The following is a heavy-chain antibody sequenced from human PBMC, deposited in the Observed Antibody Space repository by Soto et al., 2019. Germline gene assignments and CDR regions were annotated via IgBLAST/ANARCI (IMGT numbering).Heavy chain of an antibody. D-gene: IGHD3-10*01. CDR3: AKGGAYYCGSGSPLDAFDI. J-gene: IGHJ3*02. Sequence: EVQLLESGGGLVQPGGSLRLACAASGFTFSSYAMSWVRQAPGKGLEWVSAISASGGSTYYADSVKGRFTISRDNSKNSLDLQMNSLRAEDTAVYYCAKGGAYYCGSGSPLDAFDIWGQGTMVTVSS. CDR2: ISASGGST. CDR1: GFTFSSYA. V-gene: IGHV3-23*01.